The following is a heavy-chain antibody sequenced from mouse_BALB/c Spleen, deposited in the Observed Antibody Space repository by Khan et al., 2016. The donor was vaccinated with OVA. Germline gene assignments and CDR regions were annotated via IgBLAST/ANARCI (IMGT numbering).Heavy chain of an antibody. V-gene: IGHV1-26*01. D-gene: IGHD2-14*01. CDR2: VNPNTGGS. CDR1: GYSFTLYY. Sequence: MQLEESGPDLVKPGASVKISCKASGYSFTLYYMTWVKQSHGKSLAWIGRVNPNTGGSDYNQEFKGKAILTVDKSSNTAYMELHSLTSEDSAVYYCARGYDFFAYWGQGTLVTVSA. J-gene: IGHJ3*01. CDR3: ARGYDFFAY.